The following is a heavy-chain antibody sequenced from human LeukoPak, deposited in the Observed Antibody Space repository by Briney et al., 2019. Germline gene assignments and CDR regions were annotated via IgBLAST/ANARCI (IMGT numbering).Heavy chain of an antibody. CDR1: GFTFSSHW. V-gene: IGHV3-74*01. D-gene: IGHD4-23*01. J-gene: IGHJ4*02. CDR2: INSDGSFT. CDR3: ARGPITRGVTPSDY. Sequence: GGSLRLSRAASGFTFSSHWMHWVRQGPGKGLVWVSRINSDGSFTNYADSVKGRFTISRDNAKNTLYLQMNSLRAEDTALYYCARGPITRGVTPSDYWGQGTLVTVSS.